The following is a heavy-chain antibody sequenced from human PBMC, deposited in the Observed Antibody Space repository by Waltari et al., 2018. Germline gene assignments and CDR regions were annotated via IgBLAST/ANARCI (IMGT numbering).Heavy chain of an antibody. CDR2: IYHSGST. D-gene: IGHD6-19*01. J-gene: IGHJ5*02. V-gene: IGHV4-38-2*01. CDR1: GYSISSGYY. Sequence: QVQLQESGPGLVKPSATLSLPCAVSGYSISSGYYWGWIRQPPGKGLEWIGSIYHSGSTYYNPSLKSRVTISVDTSKNQFSLKLSSVTAADTAVYYCARTSSGWYRGWFDPWGQGTLVTVSS. CDR3: ARTSSGWYRGWFDP.